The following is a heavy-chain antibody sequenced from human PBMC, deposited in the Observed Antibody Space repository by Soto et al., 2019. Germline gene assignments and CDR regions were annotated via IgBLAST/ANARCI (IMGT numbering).Heavy chain of an antibody. CDR2: ISGSADGT. D-gene: IGHD3-3*01. Sequence: EVKLLESGGGLAQPEGSLRLSCVGSGFTFDSYAISWVRQAPGERLQWIADISGSADGTDYAHSVRGRVTISRDNAKKAVHLQMDSLRVEDTAVYFCAKDTVGGYSFWSGYYSDGLDVWGQGTLVSVS. V-gene: IGHV3-23*01. CDR1: GFTFDSYA. J-gene: IGHJ3*01. CDR3: AKDTVGGYSFWSGYYSDGLDV.